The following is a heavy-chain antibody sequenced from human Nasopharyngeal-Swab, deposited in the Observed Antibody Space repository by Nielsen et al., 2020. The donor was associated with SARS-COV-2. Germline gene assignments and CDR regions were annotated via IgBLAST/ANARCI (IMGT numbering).Heavy chain of an antibody. J-gene: IGHJ5*02. Sequence: WIRQPPGKGLEWIGEINHSGSTNYNPSLKSRVTISVDTSKNQFSLKLSSVIAADTAVYYCARGRIGGVIGNWFDPWGQGTLVTVSS. V-gene: IGHV4-34*01. CDR3: ARGRIGGVIGNWFDP. CDR2: INHSGST. D-gene: IGHD3-16*02.